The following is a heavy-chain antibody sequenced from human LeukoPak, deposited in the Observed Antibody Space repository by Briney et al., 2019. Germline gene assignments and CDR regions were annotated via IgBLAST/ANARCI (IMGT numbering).Heavy chain of an antibody. CDR2: VIPILGIA. V-gene: IGHV1-69*04. CDR3: ATRGGYYYDSSGYYYYMDV. D-gene: IGHD3-22*01. J-gene: IGHJ6*03. CDR1: GGTFSSYA. Sequence: SVNVSCKASGGTFSSYAISWVRQAPGQGLEWMGRVIPILGIANYAQKFQGRVTITADKSTSTAYMELSSLRSEDTAVYYCATRGGYYYDSSGYYYYMDVWGKGTTVTVSS.